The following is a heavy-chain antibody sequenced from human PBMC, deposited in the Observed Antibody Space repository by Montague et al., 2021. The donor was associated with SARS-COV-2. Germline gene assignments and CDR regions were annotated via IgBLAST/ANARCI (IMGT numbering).Heavy chain of an antibody. J-gene: IGHJ6*02. CDR3: TREGYQVLWSDYYYYGMDV. V-gene: IGHV4-34*01. CDR2: ISHSGST. D-gene: IGHD2-2*01. CDR1: GGSFSGYY. Sequence: SETLSLTCAVYGGSFSGYYWSWIRQPPGKGLEWIGEISHSGSTNYNPSLKNRVTISVDTSKNQFSLKLSSVTAADTAVYYCTREGYQVLWSDYYYYGMDVWGQETTVTVSS.